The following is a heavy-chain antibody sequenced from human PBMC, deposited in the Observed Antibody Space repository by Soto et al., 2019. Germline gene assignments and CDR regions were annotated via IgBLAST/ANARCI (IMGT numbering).Heavy chain of an antibody. CDR2: ISSHGSST. CDR1: GFTFSSYA. CDR3: ARLSPIAAAFDY. J-gene: IGHJ4*02. V-gene: IGHV3-64*01. D-gene: IGHD6-13*01. Sequence: EVQLVESGGGLVQPGGSLRLSCAASGFTFSSYAMHWVRQAPGKGLEYVSAISSHGSSTHYANSVKGRFTISRDNSKNTLYLQIGSLRAENMAVYYCARLSPIAAAFDYWGQGTLGTVSS.